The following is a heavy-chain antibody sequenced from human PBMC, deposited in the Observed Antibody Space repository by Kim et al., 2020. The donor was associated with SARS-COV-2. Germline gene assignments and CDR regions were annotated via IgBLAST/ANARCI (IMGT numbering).Heavy chain of an antibody. D-gene: IGHD6-13*01. V-gene: IGHV4-39*01. J-gene: IGHJ4*02. Sequence: SETLSLTCTVSGGSISSSSYYWGWIRQPPGKGLEWIASIYYSGSTYYNPSLKSRVTISVDTSKNQFSLKLSSVTAADTAVYYCARVPGYSSSWYGSFDYWGQGTLVTVSS. CDR2: IYYSGST. CDR3: ARVPGYSSSWYGSFDY. CDR1: GGSISSSSYY.